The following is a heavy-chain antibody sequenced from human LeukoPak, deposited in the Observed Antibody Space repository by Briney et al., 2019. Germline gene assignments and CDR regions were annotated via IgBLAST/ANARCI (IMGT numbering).Heavy chain of an antibody. CDR2: INHSGST. CDR3: ARRRYDASGYYPSRGRYFDY. CDR1: GGSFSGYY. J-gene: IGHJ4*02. Sequence: SETLSLTCAVYGGSFSGYYWSWVRQPPEKGLEWIGEINHSGSTNYNPSLKSRVTISVDTSKNQFSLELTSVTAADTAVYYCARRRYDASGYYPSRGRYFDYWGQGTLVTVSS. V-gene: IGHV4-34*01. D-gene: IGHD3-22*01.